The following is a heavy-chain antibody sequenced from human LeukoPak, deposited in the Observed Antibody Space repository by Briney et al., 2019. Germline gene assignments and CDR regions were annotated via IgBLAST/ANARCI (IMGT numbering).Heavy chain of an antibody. D-gene: IGHD3-10*01. Sequence: SVKVSCKASGGTLSSHAISWVRQAPGQGLEWMGGIIPIFGTTNYAQKFQGRVTISADESTNTAYMELSSLRSEDTAVYYCARVREGGSGGPFVYTHYGMDVWGQGTTVTVSS. J-gene: IGHJ6*02. CDR2: IIPIFGTT. CDR3: ARVREGGSGGPFVYTHYGMDV. CDR1: GGTLSSHA. V-gene: IGHV1-69*13.